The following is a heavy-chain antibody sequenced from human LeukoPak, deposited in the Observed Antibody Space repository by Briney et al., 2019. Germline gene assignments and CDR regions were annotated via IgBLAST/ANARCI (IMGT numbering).Heavy chain of an antibody. CDR1: GYTFSRHA. V-gene: IGHV7-4-1*02. Sequence: ASVKVSCKASGYTFSRHAINWVRQAPGQGLEWMGWINTNTGNPTYAQGFTERFVFSLDTSVRTAYLQISSLKAEDTAVYYCARDKTSVVPADYYYYYMDIWGKGTTVTVSS. D-gene: IGHD2-2*01. CDR2: INTNTGNP. J-gene: IGHJ6*03. CDR3: ARDKTSVVPADYYYYYMDI.